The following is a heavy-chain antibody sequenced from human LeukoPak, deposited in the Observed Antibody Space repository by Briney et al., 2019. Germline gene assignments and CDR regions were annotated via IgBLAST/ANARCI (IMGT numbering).Heavy chain of an antibody. V-gene: IGHV3-74*01. CDR3: AKTKYCGIDCYSWYFDY. CDR2: LNGDVSDP. J-gene: IGHJ4*02. D-gene: IGHD2-21*02. CDR1: GFTLSSYW. Sequence: GGSLGLSCAASGFTLSSYWMHWVRQVPGKGLVWVARLNGDVSDPTYADSVKGRFTISGDNSKNTLYLQVNSLRAEDTAIYHCAKTKYCGIDCYSWYFDYWGQGTLVTVSS.